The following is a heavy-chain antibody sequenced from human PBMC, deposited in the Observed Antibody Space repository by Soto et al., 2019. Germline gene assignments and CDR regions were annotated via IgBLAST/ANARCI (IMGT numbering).Heavy chain of an antibody. D-gene: IGHD6-19*01. CDR1: GFPFGENA. Sequence: GGSLRLSCAASGFPFGENAMSWVRQAPGKGLEWVSGISDSGATTYYADSVRGRFTISRDNSKNTLYLQMKSLRAEDSASYYCAKEDTSSGSLDYWGLGALVTVSS. V-gene: IGHV3-23*01. CDR3: AKEDTSSGSLDY. CDR2: ISDSGATT. J-gene: IGHJ4*02.